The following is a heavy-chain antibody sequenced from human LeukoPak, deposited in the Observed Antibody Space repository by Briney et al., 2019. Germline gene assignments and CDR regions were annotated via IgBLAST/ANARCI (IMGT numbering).Heavy chain of an antibody. CDR3: ARGFYSGYDFLDAFDI. CDR1: GGSISSGDYY. D-gene: IGHD5-12*01. Sequence: PSETLSLTCTVSGGSISSGDYYWSWIRQPPGKGLEWIGYIYYSGSTYYNPSLKSRVTISVDTSKNQFSLKLSSVTAADTAVYYCARGFYSGYDFLDAFDIWGQGTMVTVSS. J-gene: IGHJ3*02. CDR2: IYYSGST. V-gene: IGHV4-30-4*01.